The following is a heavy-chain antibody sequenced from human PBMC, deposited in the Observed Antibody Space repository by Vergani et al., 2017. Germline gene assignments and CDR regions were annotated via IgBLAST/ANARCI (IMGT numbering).Heavy chain of an antibody. CDR2: IYHRGVT. J-gene: IGHJ4*02. D-gene: IGHD3-9*01. CDR3: ARTESFILRYFHCAL. V-gene: IGHV4-39*01. CDR1: GGSITSSSYY. Sequence: QVQLQESGPGLVKPSETLSLTCTVSGGSITSSSYYWGWIRQPPGKGLEWLGNIYHRGVTYYNPPLKGLVTISVDTSKNQFSLEVTSVTAADTAIYFCARTESFILRYFHCALWGQGTLVTVSS.